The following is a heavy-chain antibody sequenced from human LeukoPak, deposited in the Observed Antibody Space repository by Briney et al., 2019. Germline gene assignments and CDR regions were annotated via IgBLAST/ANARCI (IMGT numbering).Heavy chain of an antibody. CDR3: AKGEDHGSGTVHFAS. J-gene: IGHJ4*02. CDR1: GGSISGSNW. D-gene: IGHD3-10*01. V-gene: IGHV4-4*02. Sequence: SGTLSLTCAVSGGSISGSNWWSWVRQPPGKGLEWIGEIYHGGSTNYNPSLKSRVAMSVDRSRNQFSLQLSSVTAADTAVYYCAKGEDHGSGTVHFASWGQGTLVTVSS. CDR2: IYHGGST.